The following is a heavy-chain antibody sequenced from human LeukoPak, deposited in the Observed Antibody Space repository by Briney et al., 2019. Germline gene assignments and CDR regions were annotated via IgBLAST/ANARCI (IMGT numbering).Heavy chain of an antibody. CDR3: ARHRTTVVAYYGMDV. V-gene: IGHV4-59*08. D-gene: IGHD4-17*01. CDR2: IYYSGST. CDR1: GGSISSYY. Sequence: PSETLSLTCTVSGGSISSYYWSWIPQPPGKGLEWIGYIYYSGSTNYNPSLKSRVTISVDTSKNQFSLKLSSVTAANTAVYYCARHRTTVVAYYGMDVWGQGTTVTVSS. J-gene: IGHJ6*02.